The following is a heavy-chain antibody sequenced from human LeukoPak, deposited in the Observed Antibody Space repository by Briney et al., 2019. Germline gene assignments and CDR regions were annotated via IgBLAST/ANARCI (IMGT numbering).Heavy chain of an antibody. CDR1: GGSISSYY. CDR2: IYYSGST. D-gene: IGHD1-26*01. CDR3: ASLSIVGAKSVWFDP. J-gene: IGHJ5*02. Sequence: PSETLSLTCTVSGGSISSYYWSWIRQPPGKGLEWIGYIYYSGSTNYNPSLKSRVTISVDTSKNQFSLKLSSVTAADTAVYYCASLSIVGAKSVWFDPWGQGTLVTVSS. V-gene: IGHV4-59*08.